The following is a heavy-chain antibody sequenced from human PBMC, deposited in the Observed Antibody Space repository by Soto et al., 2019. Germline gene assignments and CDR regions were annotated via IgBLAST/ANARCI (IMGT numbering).Heavy chain of an antibody. Sequence: PGGSLRLSCAASGFTFSSYAMSWVRQAPGKGLEWVSAISGSGGSTYYADSVKGRFTISRDNSKNTLYLQMNSLRAEDTAVYYCATLGGIVVVPRGWFDPWGQGTLVTVSS. D-gene: IGHD2-15*01. V-gene: IGHV3-23*01. J-gene: IGHJ5*02. CDR2: ISGSGGST. CDR3: ATLGGIVVVPRGWFDP. CDR1: GFTFSSYA.